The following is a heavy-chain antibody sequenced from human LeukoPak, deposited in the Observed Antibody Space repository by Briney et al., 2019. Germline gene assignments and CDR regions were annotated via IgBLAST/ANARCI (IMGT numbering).Heavy chain of an antibody. V-gene: IGHV4-39*07. D-gene: IGHD4-23*01. CDR1: GGTISSSSYY. J-gene: IGHJ4*02. Sequence: SETLSLTCTVSGGTISSSSYYWGWIRQPPGKGLEWIGSIYYSGSTYYNPSLKSRVTMSVDTSKNQLSLKLTSVTAADTAVYYCARNSGDFWGQGTLVTVSS. CDR2: IYYSGST. CDR3: ARNSGDF.